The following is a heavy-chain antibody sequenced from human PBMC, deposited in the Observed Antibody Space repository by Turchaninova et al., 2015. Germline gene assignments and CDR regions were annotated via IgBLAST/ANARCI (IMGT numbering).Heavy chain of an antibody. J-gene: IGHJ4*02. Sequence: EVQLVESGGGLVQPGGSLRLSCAASGFTFSSYGMNWVRQAPGKGVEWASYISSSISTRYYEEPVKVRVNISGDNANNSLYLQMNSLGDEDTAVYYCARDYDSSGYYGGIGYWGQGTLVTVSS. CDR2: ISSSISTR. CDR1: GFTFSSYG. V-gene: IGHV3-48*02. D-gene: IGHD3-22*01. CDR3: ARDYDSSGYYGGIGY.